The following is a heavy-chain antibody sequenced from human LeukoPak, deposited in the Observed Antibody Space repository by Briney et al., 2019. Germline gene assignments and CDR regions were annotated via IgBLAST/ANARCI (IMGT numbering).Heavy chain of an antibody. J-gene: IGHJ4*02. CDR2: ISSSGSTI. CDR1: GFTFSSYE. CDR3: ASVGYYYDSSGYYYYFDY. Sequence: GGSLRLSCAASGFTFSSYEMNWVRQAPGKGLEWVSYISSSGSTIYYADSVKGRFTISRDNAKNSLYLQMNSLRAEDTAVYYCASVGYYYDSSGYYYYFDYWGQGTLVTVSS. V-gene: IGHV3-48*03. D-gene: IGHD3-22*01.